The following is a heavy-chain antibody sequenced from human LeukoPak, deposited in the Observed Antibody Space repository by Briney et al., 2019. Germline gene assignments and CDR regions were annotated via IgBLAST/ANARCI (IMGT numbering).Heavy chain of an antibody. J-gene: IGHJ5*02. V-gene: IGHV3-23*01. CDR2: ISGSGGST. CDR3: AKELWFGENTNWLDP. Sequence: PGGSLRLSCAASGFTFSSYAMSWVRQAPGKGLEWVSAISGSGGSTYYADSVKGRFTISRDNSKNTLYLQMSSLRAEDTAVYYCAKELWFGENTNWLDPWGQGTLVTVSS. CDR1: GFTFSSYA. D-gene: IGHD3-10*01.